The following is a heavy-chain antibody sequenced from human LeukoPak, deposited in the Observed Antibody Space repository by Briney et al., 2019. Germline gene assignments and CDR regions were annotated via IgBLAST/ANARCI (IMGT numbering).Heavy chain of an antibody. CDR1: GYSFTSYW. Sequence: GESLKISCKGSGYSFTSYWIGWVSQMPGKGLEWMGIIYPGDSDTGYSPSFQSQVTISADKSISTAYLQWSSLKASDTAMYYCARRSGQPGIASDYWGQGTLVTVSS. D-gene: IGHD6-13*01. J-gene: IGHJ4*02. V-gene: IGHV5-51*01. CDR3: ARRSGQPGIASDY. CDR2: IYPGDSDT.